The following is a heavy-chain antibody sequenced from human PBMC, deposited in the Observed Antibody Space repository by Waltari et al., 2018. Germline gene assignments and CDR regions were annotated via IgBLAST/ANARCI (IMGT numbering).Heavy chain of an antibody. CDR3: ARYYSSGWYDVAD. CDR2: IYYSGST. V-gene: IGHV4-31*03. J-gene: IGHJ4*02. CDR1: GGSISSGGSY. D-gene: IGHD6-19*01. Sequence: QVHLQESGPGLVKPSQTLSLTCPVSGGSISSGGSYWSWIRQHPGKGLEWIGYIYYSGSTYYNPSLKSRVTISVDTSKNQFSLKLSSVTAADTAVYYCARYYSSGWYDVADWGQGTLVTVSS.